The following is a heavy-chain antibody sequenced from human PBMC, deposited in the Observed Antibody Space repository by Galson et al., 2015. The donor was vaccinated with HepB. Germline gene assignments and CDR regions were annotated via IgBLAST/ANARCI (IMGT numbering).Heavy chain of an antibody. CDR1: GFTFDDYA. D-gene: IGHD3-3*01. V-gene: IGHV3-9*01. CDR2: ISWNSGSI. CDR3: AKDSNYDFWSGQNGAWGYYYGMDV. Sequence: SLRLSCAASGFTFDDYAMHWVRQAPGKGLEWVSGISWNSGSIGYADSVKGRFTISRDNAKNSLYLQMNSLRAEDTALYYCAKDSNYDFWSGQNGAWGYYYGMDVWGQGTTVTVSS. J-gene: IGHJ6*02.